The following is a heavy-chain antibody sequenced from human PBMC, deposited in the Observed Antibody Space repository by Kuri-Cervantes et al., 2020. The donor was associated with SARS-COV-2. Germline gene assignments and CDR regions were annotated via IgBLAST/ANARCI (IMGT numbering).Heavy chain of an antibody. CDR2: INSDGSST. CDR3: AREGYYYDSTEANREGINAFDI. V-gene: IGHV3-74*01. J-gene: IGHJ3*02. D-gene: IGHD3-22*01. Sequence: GESLKISCAASGFTLSSYWMHWVRQAPGKGLVWVSRINSDGSSTSYADSVKGRFTISRDNAKNTLYLQMNSLRAEDTAVYYCAREGYYYDSTEANREGINAFDIWGQGTMVTVSS. CDR1: GFTLSSYW.